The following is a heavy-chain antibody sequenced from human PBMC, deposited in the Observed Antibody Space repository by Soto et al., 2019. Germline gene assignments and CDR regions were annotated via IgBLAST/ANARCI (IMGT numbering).Heavy chain of an antibody. Sequence: SETLSLTCTGSGGSISSYYWSWIRQPPGKGLEWIGFMYNSGSTHYNPSLRSQVAISLDTSKNHFSLTLSSVTAADTAVYYCARGPSGDKVHYWGQGALVTVSS. J-gene: IGHJ4*02. V-gene: IGHV4-59*08. CDR2: MYNSGST. CDR3: ARGPSGDKVHY. CDR1: GGSISSYY. D-gene: IGHD7-27*01.